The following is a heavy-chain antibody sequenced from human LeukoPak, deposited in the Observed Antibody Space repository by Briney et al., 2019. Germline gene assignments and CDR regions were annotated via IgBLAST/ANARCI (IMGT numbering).Heavy chain of an antibody. J-gene: IGHJ6*03. Sequence: ASVKVSCKASGYTFTNYCMHWVRRAPGQGLEWMGIINPSGGSTTYAQKFQGRVTMTRDTSTSTVYMELSSLKSEDTAVYYCARDSKLLWQRDFYYYMDVWGKGTTVTISS. CDR1: GYTFTNYC. V-gene: IGHV1-46*01. D-gene: IGHD3-10*01. CDR2: INPSGGST. CDR3: ARDSKLLWQRDFYYYMDV.